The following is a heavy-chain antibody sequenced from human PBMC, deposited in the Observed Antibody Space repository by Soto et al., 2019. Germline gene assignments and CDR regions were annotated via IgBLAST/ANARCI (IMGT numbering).Heavy chain of an antibody. CDR3: AKTRGDSSGYYDDY. D-gene: IGHD3-22*01. V-gene: IGHV3-23*01. CDR1: GFTFSSYA. CDR2: ISGSGGST. J-gene: IGHJ4*02. Sequence: GGSLRLSCAASGFTFSSYAMSWVRQAPGKGLEWVSAISGSGGSTYYADSVKGRFTISRDNSKNTLYLQMNSLRAEDTAVYYCAKTRGDSSGYYDDYWGQGTLVTVSS.